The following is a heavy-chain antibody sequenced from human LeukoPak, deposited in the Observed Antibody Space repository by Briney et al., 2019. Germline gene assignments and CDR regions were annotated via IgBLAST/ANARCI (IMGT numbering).Heavy chain of an antibody. Sequence: PGGSLRLSCAASGFTFSSYSMNWVRQAPGKGLEWVSSISSSSSYIYYADSVKGRFTISRDNAKNSLYLQMNSLRAEDTAVYYCARLNQELRYFDYYYYYGMDVWGQGTTVTVSS. CDR3: ARLNQELRYFDYYYYYGMDV. V-gene: IGHV3-21*01. J-gene: IGHJ6*02. D-gene: IGHD3-9*01. CDR2: ISSSSSYI. CDR1: GFTFSSYS.